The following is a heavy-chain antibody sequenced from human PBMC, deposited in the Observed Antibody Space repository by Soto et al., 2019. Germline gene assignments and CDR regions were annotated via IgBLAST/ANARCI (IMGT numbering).Heavy chain of an antibody. CDR1: GFSLTNARVA. V-gene: IGHV2-26*01. CDR2: ILANDET. J-gene: IGHJ4*02. CDR3: ARGLAAKRYYFDY. Sequence: QVTLKESGPVVVKPTETLTLTCTVSGFSLTNARVAVSWIRQPPGKALEWLAHILANDETSYNTSLRSRLTISTDISKSQVFLTMTHMDPEDAATYYCARGLAAKRYYFDYWGQGALVTVSS.